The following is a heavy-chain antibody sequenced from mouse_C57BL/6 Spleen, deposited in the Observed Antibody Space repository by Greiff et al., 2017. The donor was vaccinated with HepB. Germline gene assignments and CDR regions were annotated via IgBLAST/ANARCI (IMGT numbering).Heavy chain of an antibody. CDR2: INPSSGYT. CDR1: GYTFTSYW. D-gene: IGHD1-2*01. CDR3: ARAASTMDY. Sequence: VQLQQSGAELAKPGASVKLSCKASGYTFTSYWMHWVKQRPGQGLEWIGYINPSSGYTKYNQKFKDKATLTADKSSRTAYMQLSSLTAEDSAVYYCARAASTMDYWGQGNSVTVAS. J-gene: IGHJ4*01. V-gene: IGHV1-7*01.